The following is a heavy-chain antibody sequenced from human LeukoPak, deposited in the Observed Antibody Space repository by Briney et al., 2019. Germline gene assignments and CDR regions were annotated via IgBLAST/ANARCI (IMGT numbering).Heavy chain of an antibody. J-gene: IGHJ6*03. V-gene: IGHV3-53*01. CDR1: GFIVSSNY. CDR2: IYSDDGT. Sequence: GGSLRLSCAASGFIVSSNYMSWVRQAPGKGLEWVSVIYSDDGTYYADSVKGRFTISRDNAKNSLYLQMNSLRAEDTAVYYCARVGYYYYMDVWGKGTTVTISS. CDR3: ARVGYYYYMDV.